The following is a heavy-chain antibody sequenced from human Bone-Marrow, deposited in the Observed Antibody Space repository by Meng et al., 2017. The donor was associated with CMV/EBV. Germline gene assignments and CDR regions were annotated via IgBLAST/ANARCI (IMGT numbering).Heavy chain of an antibody. J-gene: IGHJ6*02. D-gene: IGHD1-26*01. CDR3: ARVPKYSGSYSPYYYYGMDV. V-gene: IGHV4-59*01. CDR1: GGSISSYY. CDR2: IYYSGST. Sequence: SETLSLTCTVSGGSISSYYWSWIRQPPGKGLEWIGYIYYSGSTNYNPSLKSRVTISVDTSKNQFSLKLSSVTAADTAVYYCARVPKYSGSYSPYYYYGMDVWGQGTRVTVSS.